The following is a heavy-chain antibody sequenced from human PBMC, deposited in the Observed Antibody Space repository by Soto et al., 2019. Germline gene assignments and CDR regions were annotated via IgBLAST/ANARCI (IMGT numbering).Heavy chain of an antibody. D-gene: IGHD3-3*01. CDR2: IGYDGSNK. J-gene: IGHJ4*02. CDR1: GFTFSSYG. Sequence: QVQLVESGGGVVQPGRSLRLSCAASGFTFSSYGMHWVRQAPGKGLEWVAVIGYDGSNKYNADSVKGRFTISRDNSKNSLYLQMNSLRAEDTAVYYCAREFWSGPFDYWGQGTLVTVSS. CDR3: AREFWSGPFDY. V-gene: IGHV3-33*01.